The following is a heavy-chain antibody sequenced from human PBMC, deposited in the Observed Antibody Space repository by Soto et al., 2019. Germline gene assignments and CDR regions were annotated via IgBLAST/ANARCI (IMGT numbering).Heavy chain of an antibody. CDR3: ERGSPSGGFDY. D-gene: IGHD3-10*01. Sequence: EVQLVESGGGLVQPGGSLRLSCAASGFTFDSYSMNWVRQAPGKGLEWVSYISRSSSTVYYADSVKGRFTISRDNGKNSLYLQMSSLRAEDTAVYYCERGSPSGGFDYWGQGTLVTVSS. V-gene: IGHV3-48*01. CDR2: ISRSSSTV. CDR1: GFTFDSYS. J-gene: IGHJ4*02.